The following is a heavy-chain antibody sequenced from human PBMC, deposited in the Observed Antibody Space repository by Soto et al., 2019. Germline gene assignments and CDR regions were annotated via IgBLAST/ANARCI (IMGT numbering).Heavy chain of an antibody. V-gene: IGHV1-69*01. CDR1: GGTFSSYA. Sequence: KLSCKASGGTFSSYAISWVRQAPGQGLEWMGGIIPIFGPANYAQKFQGRVTITADESTSTAYMELSSLRSEDTAVYYCARCMTTVTTPYYYGMEVWGQGTTVIVSS. CDR3: ARCMTTVTTPYYYGMEV. D-gene: IGHD4-4*01. CDR2: IIPIFGPA. J-gene: IGHJ6*02.